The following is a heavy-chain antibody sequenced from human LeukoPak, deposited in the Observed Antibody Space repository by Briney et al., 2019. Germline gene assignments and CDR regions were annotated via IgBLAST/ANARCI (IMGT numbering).Heavy chain of an antibody. CDR2: ISSSSSYI. D-gene: IGHD1-1*01. V-gene: IGHV3-21*01. CDR1: GFTFSSYS. Sequence: GGSLRLSCAASGFTFSSYSMNWVRQAPGKGLEWVSSISSSSSYIYYADSVKGRFTISRDNAENTLYLQMNSLRAEDTAVYYCTTLYSGAMDYWGQGTLVTVSS. CDR3: TTLYSGAMDY. J-gene: IGHJ4*02.